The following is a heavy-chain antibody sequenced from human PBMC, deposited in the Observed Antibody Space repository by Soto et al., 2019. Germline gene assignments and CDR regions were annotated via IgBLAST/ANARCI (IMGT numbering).Heavy chain of an antibody. V-gene: IGHV3-30*04. Sequence: LRLSCAASGFTFSSFAMHWVRQAPGKGLEWVAVISDDGNNKYYADSVKGRFTISRDNAKNSLYLQMNSLRAEDTAVYYCARDKRGAIVATIADYYYYGMDVWGQGTTVTVSS. CDR3: ARDKRGAIVATIADYYYYGMDV. CDR1: GFTFSSFA. D-gene: IGHD5-12*01. CDR2: ISDDGNNK. J-gene: IGHJ6*02.